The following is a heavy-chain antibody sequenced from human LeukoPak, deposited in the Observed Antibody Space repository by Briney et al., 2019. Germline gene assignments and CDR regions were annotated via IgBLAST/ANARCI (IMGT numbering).Heavy chain of an antibody. CDR2: TYYRSKWYT. V-gene: IGHV6-1*01. D-gene: IGHD6-19*01. J-gene: IGHJ4*02. Sequence: SQTLSLTCAISGDSVSGNSASWNWIRLSPSRGLEWLGRTYYRSKWYTDYAVSVRGRITIDPDTSKNQFSLQLNSVTPEDTAVYYCAGGEVKAVVGYAFGYWGQGTLVTVSS. CDR3: AGGEVKAVVGYAFGY. CDR1: GDSVSGNSAS.